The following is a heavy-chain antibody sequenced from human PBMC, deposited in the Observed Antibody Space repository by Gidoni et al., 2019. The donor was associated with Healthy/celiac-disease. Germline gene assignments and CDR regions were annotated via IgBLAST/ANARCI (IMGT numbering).Heavy chain of an antibody. D-gene: IGHD2-21*02. Sequence: DVQLVESGVGLVQPGGSPRLPCSVSVFTFSSYDMHWVRQATGKGLEWVSAIDTAGDAYYPGSVKGRFTISRENAKNSLYLQMNSLRAGETAVYYCARAVTAKGDAFDIWGQGTMVTVSS. CDR1: VFTFSSYD. CDR2: IDTAGDA. V-gene: IGHV3-13*01. CDR3: ARAVTAKGDAFDI. J-gene: IGHJ3*02.